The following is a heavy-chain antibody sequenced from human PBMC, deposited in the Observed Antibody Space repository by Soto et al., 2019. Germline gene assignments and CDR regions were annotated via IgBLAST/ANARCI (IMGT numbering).Heavy chain of an antibody. V-gene: IGHV4-34*01. J-gene: IGHJ3*01. CDR1: GGSFTGYF. Sequence: QLHQQQWGAGLLKPSETLSLTCDVYGGSFTGYFWNWIRQSPGKGLEWIGKVNHNGRNNYNPSLKSPVNISFDLSKNQITLKVTSVTAGDTAVYYCARGGSSDWQVAFDFWGQGTMVTVSS. D-gene: IGHD6-19*01. CDR2: VNHNGRN. CDR3: ARGGSSDWQVAFDF.